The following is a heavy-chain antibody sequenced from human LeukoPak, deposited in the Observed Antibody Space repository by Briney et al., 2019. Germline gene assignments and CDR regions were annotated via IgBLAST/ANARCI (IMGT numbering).Heavy chain of an antibody. V-gene: IGHV3-74*01. CDR3: VRDRYAFDI. CDR2: ITSDGSGT. CDR1: GFTFSNYW. J-gene: IGHJ3*02. Sequence: GGSLRLSCAASGFTFSNYWMHWVRQAPGKGLVWVSRITSDGSGTSYADSVKGRFTISRDNVKNTLYLQMNSLRAEDTALYYCVRDRYAFDIWGQGIMVTVSS. D-gene: IGHD3-16*02.